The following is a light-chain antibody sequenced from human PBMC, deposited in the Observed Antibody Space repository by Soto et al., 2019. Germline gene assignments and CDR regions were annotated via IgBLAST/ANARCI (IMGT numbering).Light chain of an antibody. CDR1: QSVSSSY. Sequence: EIVMTQSPVTLSLSPGERATLSCRASQSVSSSYLAWYQQKPGQAPRLLIYGASSRATGIPDRFSGSGSGTDFTLTISRLEPEDFAVYYCHQYGSSLWTFGQGTKVDIK. V-gene: IGKV3-20*01. CDR3: HQYGSSLWT. J-gene: IGKJ1*01. CDR2: GAS.